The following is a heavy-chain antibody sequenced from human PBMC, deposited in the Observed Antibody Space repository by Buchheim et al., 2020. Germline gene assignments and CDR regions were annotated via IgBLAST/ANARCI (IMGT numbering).Heavy chain of an antibody. Sequence: QLQLQESGPGLVKPSETLSLTCTVSGGSISSSSYYWGWIRQPPGKGLEWIGSIYYSGSTYYNPSLKSRVTISVDTSKNQFSLKLSSVTAADTAVYYCARAHVNSDIVVVPAAIGGTNYYYYMDVWGKGTT. CDR1: GGSISSSSYY. V-gene: IGHV4-39*01. CDR3: ARAHVNSDIVVVPAAIGGTNYYYYMDV. J-gene: IGHJ6*03. CDR2: IYYSGST. D-gene: IGHD2-2*01.